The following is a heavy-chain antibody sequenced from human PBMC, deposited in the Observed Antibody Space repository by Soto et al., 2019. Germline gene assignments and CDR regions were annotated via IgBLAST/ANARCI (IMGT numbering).Heavy chain of an antibody. CDR3: AIGGYAINLYFFDF. V-gene: IGHV4-59*01. J-gene: IGHJ4*02. CDR2: IYSTGST. D-gene: IGHD2-15*01. Sequence: PSETLSLTCTVSGGSLSSYYWSWIRQSPGKGLEWIGYIYSTGSTNYNPSLKSRVTISVDTSKNQFSLKLRSVTAADTAVYFCAIGGYAINLYFFDFWGQGPRVPVSS. CDR1: GGSLSSYY.